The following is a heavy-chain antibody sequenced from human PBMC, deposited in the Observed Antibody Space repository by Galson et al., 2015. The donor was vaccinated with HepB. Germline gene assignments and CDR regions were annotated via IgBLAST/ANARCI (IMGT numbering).Heavy chain of an antibody. J-gene: IGHJ6*03. CDR3: ARGLYDFWSGPNYYYYYMDV. Sequence: SVKVSCKASGGTFSSYAISWVRQAPGQGLEWMGGIIPIFGTANYAQKFQGRVTITADESTSTAYMELSSLRSEDTAVYYCARGLYDFWSGPNYYYYYMDVWGKGTTVTVSS. CDR1: GGTFSSYA. D-gene: IGHD3-3*01. CDR2: IIPIFGTA. V-gene: IGHV1-69*13.